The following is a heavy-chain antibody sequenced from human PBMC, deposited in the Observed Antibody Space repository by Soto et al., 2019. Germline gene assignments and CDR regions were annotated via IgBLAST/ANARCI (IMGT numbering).Heavy chain of an antibody. CDR1: GFTVSSNY. Sequence: GGSLRLSCAASGFTVSSNYMGWVRQAPGKGLEWVSVIYSGGSTYYADSVKGRFTISRDNSKNTLYLQMNSLRAEDTAVYYCASNMPDSSGYLSAFDIWGQGTMVTVSS. V-gene: IGHV3-53*01. CDR3: ASNMPDSSGYLSAFDI. J-gene: IGHJ3*02. CDR2: IYSGGST. D-gene: IGHD3-22*01.